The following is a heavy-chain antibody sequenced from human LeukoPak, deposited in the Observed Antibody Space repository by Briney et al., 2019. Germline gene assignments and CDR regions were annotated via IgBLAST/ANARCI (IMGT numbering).Heavy chain of an antibody. CDR2: ISASGGSP. Sequence: GGSLRLSCAASGFTFSSYAMTWVCQAPGKGLDWVSGISASGGSPYYADSVKGRFAISRDNSKNTLYLQMNSLRAEDTAVYYCAKRNYDSSGYYPHYFDYWGQGTLVTVSS. V-gene: IGHV3-23*01. J-gene: IGHJ4*02. CDR1: GFTFSSYA. CDR3: AKRNYDSSGYYPHYFDY. D-gene: IGHD3-22*01.